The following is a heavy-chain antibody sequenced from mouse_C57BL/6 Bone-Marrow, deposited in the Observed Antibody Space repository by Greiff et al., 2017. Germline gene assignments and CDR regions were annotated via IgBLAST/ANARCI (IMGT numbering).Heavy chain of an antibody. CDR2: IYPGDGDT. Sequence: QVQLQQSGAELVKPGASVKISCKASGYAFSSYWMNWVKQRPGKGLEWIGQIYPGDGDTNYNGKFKGKATLTADKSSSTAYMQLSSLTSEDSAVYFCARVGWLRRGGYYFDYWGQGTTLTVSS. D-gene: IGHD2-2*01. J-gene: IGHJ2*01. CDR1: GYAFSSYW. CDR3: ARVGWLRRGGYYFDY. V-gene: IGHV1-80*01.